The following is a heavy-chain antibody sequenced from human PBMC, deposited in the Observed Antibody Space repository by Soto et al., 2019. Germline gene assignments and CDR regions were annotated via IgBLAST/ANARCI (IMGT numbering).Heavy chain of an antibody. Sequence: RASVKVSCKASGHSFTDYHIHWVRQAPGQGLEWLGRINPKSGGTSTAQKFQGWVTMTTDTSISTASMELTRLTSDDTAIYYCARGDSTDCSNGVCSFFYNHDMDVWGQGTTVTVSS. CDR1: GHSFTDYH. CDR3: ARGDSTDCSNGVCSFFYNHDMDV. CDR2: INPKSGGT. V-gene: IGHV1-2*04. D-gene: IGHD2-8*01. J-gene: IGHJ6*02.